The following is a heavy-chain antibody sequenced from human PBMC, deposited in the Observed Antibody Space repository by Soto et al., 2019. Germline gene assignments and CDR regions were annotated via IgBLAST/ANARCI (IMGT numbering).Heavy chain of an antibody. Sequence: ASGKVSCKASGYTFTSYDINWVRQATGQGLEWMGWMNPNSGNTGYAQKFQGRVTMTRNTSISTAYMELSSLRSEDTAVYYCGRYRPGELEYYYYMDVWGKGTTVTVSS. V-gene: IGHV1-8*01. CDR2: MNPNSGNT. J-gene: IGHJ6*03. CDR1: GYTFTSYD. D-gene: IGHD3-10*01. CDR3: GRYRPGELEYYYYMDV.